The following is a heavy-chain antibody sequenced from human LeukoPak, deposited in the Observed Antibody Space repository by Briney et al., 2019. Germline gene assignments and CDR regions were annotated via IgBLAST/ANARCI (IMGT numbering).Heavy chain of an antibody. CDR2: IKQDGSEK. D-gene: IGHD3-16*02. CDR3: AREGPSRRYYDYVWGSYRYGYYYGMDV. Sequence: GGSLRLSCAASGFTFSSYWMSWVRQAPGKGLEWVANIKQDGSEKYYVDSVKGRFTISRDNAKNSLYLQMNSLRAEDTAVYYCAREGPSRRYYDYVWGSYRYGYYYGMDVWGQGTTVTVSS. V-gene: IGHV3-7*01. CDR1: GFTFSSYW. J-gene: IGHJ6*02.